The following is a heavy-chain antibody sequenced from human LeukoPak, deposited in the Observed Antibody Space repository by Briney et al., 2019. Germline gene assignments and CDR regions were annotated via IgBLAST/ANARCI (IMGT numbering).Heavy chain of an antibody. CDR2: ISSSGSTI. D-gene: IGHD6-13*01. Sequence: GGSLRLSCAASGFTFSDYYMGWIRQAPGKGLEWVSYISSSGSTIYYADSVKGRFTISRDNAKNSLYLQMNSLRAEDTAVYYCARLQIAGYYGMDVWGQGTTVTVSS. CDR3: ARLQIAGYYGMDV. J-gene: IGHJ6*02. V-gene: IGHV3-11*01. CDR1: GFTFSDYY.